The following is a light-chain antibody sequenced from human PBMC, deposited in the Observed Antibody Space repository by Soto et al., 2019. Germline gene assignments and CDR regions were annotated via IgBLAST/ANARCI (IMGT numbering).Light chain of an antibody. V-gene: IGLV2-8*01. CDR2: EVN. CDR3: SSYGGPNNSNYV. J-gene: IGLJ1*01. Sequence: VLTQPPSASGSPGQSVTISCTGTSSDVGAYNYVSWYQQHPGKAPKLMISEVNKRPSGVPDRFSGSKSGNTASLTVSGLQPEDEADYYCSSYGGPNNSNYVFGTGTKVTVL. CDR1: SSDVGAYNY.